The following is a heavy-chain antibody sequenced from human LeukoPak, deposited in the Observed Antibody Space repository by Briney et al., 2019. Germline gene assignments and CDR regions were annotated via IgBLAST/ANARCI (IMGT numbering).Heavy chain of an antibody. CDR3: ARGPRGYSGYRKDNWFDP. Sequence: SETLSLTCTVSGYSISSGYYWSWIRPPPGKGLEWIGEINHSGSTNYNPSLKSRVTISVDTSKNQFSLKLSSVTAADTAVYYCARGPRGYSGYRKDNWFDPWGQGTLVTVSS. J-gene: IGHJ5*02. D-gene: IGHD5-12*01. CDR2: INHSGST. V-gene: IGHV4-38-2*02. CDR1: GYSISSGYY.